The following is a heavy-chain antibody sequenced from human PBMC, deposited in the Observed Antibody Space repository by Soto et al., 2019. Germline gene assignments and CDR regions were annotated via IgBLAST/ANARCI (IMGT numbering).Heavy chain of an antibody. CDR2: ISGSGGST. CDR1: GFTFSSYA. J-gene: IGHJ4*02. D-gene: IGHD2-8*01. CDR3: AKSIVLMVYAIWYFDY. V-gene: IGHV3-23*01. Sequence: GGSLRLSCAASGFTFSSYAMSWVRQAPGKGLEWVSAISGSGGSTYYADSVKGRFTISRDNSKNTLYLQMNSLRAEDTAVYYCAKSIVLMVYAIWYFDYWGQGTLVTVSS.